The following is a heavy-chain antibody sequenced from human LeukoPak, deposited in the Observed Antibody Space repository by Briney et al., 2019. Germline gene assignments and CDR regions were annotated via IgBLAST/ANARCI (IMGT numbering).Heavy chain of an antibody. Sequence: GGSLRLSCAASGFTFSSYGMHWVRQAPGKGLEWVAFIRYDGSNKYYADSVKGRFTISRGNSKNTLYLQMNSLRAEDTAVYYCAKGSGRYCSSTSCYTPLGYWGQGTLVTVSS. D-gene: IGHD2-2*02. CDR3: AKGSGRYCSSTSCYTPLGY. V-gene: IGHV3-30*02. CDR2: IRYDGSNK. CDR1: GFTFSSYG. J-gene: IGHJ4*02.